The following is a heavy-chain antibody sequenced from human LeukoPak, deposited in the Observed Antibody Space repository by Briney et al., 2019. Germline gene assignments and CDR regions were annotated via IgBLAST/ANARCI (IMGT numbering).Heavy chain of an antibody. Sequence: GASVTVSCQASGYTLTGYYMHWVRQAAGQELEWMGWINPNNGGTNYAQEFQGRVTMTRDTSISTAYMELSRLRSDDTAVYYCARAAPITYYYDSSGRTYYFDYWGQGTLVTVSS. V-gene: IGHV1-2*02. CDR1: GYTLTGYY. CDR3: ARAAPITYYYDSSGRTYYFDY. CDR2: INPNNGGT. D-gene: IGHD3-22*01. J-gene: IGHJ4*02.